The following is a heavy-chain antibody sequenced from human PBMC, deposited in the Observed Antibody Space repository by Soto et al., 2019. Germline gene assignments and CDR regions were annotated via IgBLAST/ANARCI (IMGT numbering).Heavy chain of an antibody. Sequence: QVQLVASGGGLVKPGGSLRLSCAASGFTFSDYYKSWIRQAPGKGLEWVSYISSRGSTIYYADSVKGRFTISRDNAKNSLYLQMNSLRAEDTAVYYCARDPREYYFDYWGQGTLVTVSS. V-gene: IGHV3-11*01. J-gene: IGHJ4*02. CDR2: ISSRGSTI. CDR1: GFTFSDYY. CDR3: ARDPREYYFDY.